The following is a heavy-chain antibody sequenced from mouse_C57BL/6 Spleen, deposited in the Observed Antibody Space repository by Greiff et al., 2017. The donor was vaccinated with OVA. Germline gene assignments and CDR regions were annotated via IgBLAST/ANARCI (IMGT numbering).Heavy chain of an antibody. CDR2: IHPSDSDT. V-gene: IGHV1-74*01. CDR1: GYTFTSYW. CDR3: AISGGSSYAWFAY. D-gene: IGHD1-1*01. J-gene: IGHJ3*01. Sequence: QVQLQQPGAELVKPGASVKVSCKASGYTFTSYWMHWVKQRPGQGLEWIGRIHPSDSDTNYNQKFKGKATLTVDKSSSTAYMQLSSLTSEDSAVYYCAISGGSSYAWFAYWAKGLWSLSLQ.